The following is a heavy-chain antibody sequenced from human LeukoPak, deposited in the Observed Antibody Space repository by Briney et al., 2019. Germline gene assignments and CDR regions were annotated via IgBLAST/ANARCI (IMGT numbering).Heavy chain of an antibody. CDR3: ARGQIPSRVYAISGWFDP. V-gene: IGHV1-8*01. D-gene: IGHD2-8*01. J-gene: IGHJ5*02. CDR1: GYTFTSYD. CDR2: MNPNSGNT. Sequence: ASVKVSCKASGYTFTSYDINWVRQATGQGLEWMGWMNPNSGNTGYAQKFQGRVTMTRNTSISTAYMELSSLRSEDTAVCYCARGQIPSRVYAISGWFDPWSQGTLVTVSS.